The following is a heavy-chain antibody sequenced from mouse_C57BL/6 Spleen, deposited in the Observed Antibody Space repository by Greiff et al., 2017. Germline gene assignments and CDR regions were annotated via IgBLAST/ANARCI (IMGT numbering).Heavy chain of an antibody. CDR2: ISYDGSN. CDR1: GYSITSGYY. Sequence: EVQLVESGPGLVKPSQSLSLTCSVTGYSITSGYYWNWIRQFPGNKLEWMGYISYDGSNNYNPSLKNRISITRDTSKNQFFLKLNSLTTEDTATYYCAREGTVVAPFDYWGQGTTLTVSS. J-gene: IGHJ2*01. CDR3: AREGTVVAPFDY. V-gene: IGHV3-6*01. D-gene: IGHD1-1*01.